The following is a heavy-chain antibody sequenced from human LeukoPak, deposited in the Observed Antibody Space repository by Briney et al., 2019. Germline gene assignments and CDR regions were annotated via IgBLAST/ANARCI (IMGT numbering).Heavy chain of an antibody. CDR3: ARENRGVLDY. CDR1: GYTFIDYY. V-gene: IGHV1-69*13. D-gene: IGHD3-10*01. J-gene: IGHJ4*02. Sequence: GASVKVSCKASGYTFIDYYINWVRQAPGQGLEWMGGIIPIFGTANYAQKFQGRVTITADESTSTAYMELSSLRSEDTAVYYCARENRGVLDYWGQGTLVTVSS. CDR2: IIPIFGTA.